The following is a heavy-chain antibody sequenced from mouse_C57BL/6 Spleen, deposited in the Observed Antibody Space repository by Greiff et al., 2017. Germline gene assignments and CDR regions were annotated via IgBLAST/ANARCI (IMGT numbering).Heavy chain of an antibody. CDR3: ATPYYCGRRGYAMDY. J-gene: IGHJ4*01. V-gene: IGHV14-3*01. D-gene: IGHD1-1*01. Sequence: VQLQQSVAELVRPGASVKLSCTASGFNIKNTYMHWVKQRPEQGLEWIGRIDPANGNTKYAPKFQGKATITADTSSNTAYLQLSSLTSEDTAIYYCATPYYCGRRGYAMDYWGQGTSVTVSS. CDR1: GFNIKNTY. CDR2: IDPANGNT.